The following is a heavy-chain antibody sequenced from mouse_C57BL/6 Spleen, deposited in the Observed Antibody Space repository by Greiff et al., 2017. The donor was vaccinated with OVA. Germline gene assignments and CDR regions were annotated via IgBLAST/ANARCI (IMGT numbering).Heavy chain of an antibody. CDR1: GFSFTSYG. D-gene: IGHD3-2*02. Sequence: VKVVESGPGQVAPSQSLSITCTVSGFSFTSYGVDWVRQSPGKGLEWLGVIWGVGSTNYNTALKSRLSISKDNSKSPVFLKMNSLQTDNTAMDYCASVEAGDYWGQGTSVTVSS. V-gene: IGHV2-6*01. J-gene: IGHJ4*01. CDR2: IWGVGST. CDR3: ASVEAGDY.